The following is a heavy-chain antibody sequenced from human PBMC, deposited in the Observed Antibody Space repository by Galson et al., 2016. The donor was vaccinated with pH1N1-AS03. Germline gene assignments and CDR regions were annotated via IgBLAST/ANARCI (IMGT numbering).Heavy chain of an antibody. Sequence: PALVKPTQTLTLPCTFSGFSLSTSEVGVGWIRQPPGKALEWLALISWNDNKLYRPSLKSRLTITKDTSKNQVVLTTTNMDPEDTATYYCGHSTAGYWGQGILVTVSS. J-gene: IGHJ4*02. CDR1: GFSLSTSEVG. D-gene: IGHD2-21*02. CDR3: GHSTAGY. CDR2: ISWNDNK. V-gene: IGHV2-5*01.